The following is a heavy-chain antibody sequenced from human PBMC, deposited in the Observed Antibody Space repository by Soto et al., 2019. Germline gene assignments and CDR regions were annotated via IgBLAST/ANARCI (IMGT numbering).Heavy chain of an antibody. CDR2: INAGNGNT. CDR1: GYTFTSYA. Sequence: QVQLVQSGAEVKKPGASVKVSCKASGYTFTSYAMHWVRQAPGQRLEWMGWINAGNGNTKYSQKFQGRVTITRDTSASTACMELSSLRSEDTAVYYCARDRGRQWLVLKPDAFDIWGQGTMLTVSS. J-gene: IGHJ3*02. CDR3: ARDRGRQWLVLKPDAFDI. D-gene: IGHD6-19*01. V-gene: IGHV1-3*01.